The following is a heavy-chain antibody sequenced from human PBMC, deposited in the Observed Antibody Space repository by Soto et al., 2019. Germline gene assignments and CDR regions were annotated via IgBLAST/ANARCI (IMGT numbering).Heavy chain of an antibody. CDR3: ARGYCSSTSCPYYYYMDV. D-gene: IGHD2-2*01. CDR2: IIPILGIA. J-gene: IGHJ6*03. CDR1: GGTFSSYT. Sequence: VKVSCKASGGTFSSYTISWVRQAPGQGLEWMGRIIPILGIANYAQKFQGRVTITADKSTSTAYMELSSLRSEDTAVYYCARGYCSSTSCPYYYYMDVWGKGTTVTVSS. V-gene: IGHV1-69*02.